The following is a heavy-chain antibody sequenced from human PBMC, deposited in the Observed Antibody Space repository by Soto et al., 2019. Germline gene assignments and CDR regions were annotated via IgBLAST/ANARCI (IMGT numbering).Heavy chain of an antibody. CDR2: IYSSGST. V-gene: IGHV4-61*01. CDR3: ARDSLALFDS. CDR1: DGSVSSGSYY. Sequence: SETLSLTCTVSDGSVSSGSYYWTWIRQPPGKGLEWIGYIYSSGSTLYNPSLKSRVIISVDQSMNQFSLKLSSVTAADTAVYYCARDSLALFDSWGQGTLVTVSS. D-gene: IGHD5-12*01. J-gene: IGHJ4*02.